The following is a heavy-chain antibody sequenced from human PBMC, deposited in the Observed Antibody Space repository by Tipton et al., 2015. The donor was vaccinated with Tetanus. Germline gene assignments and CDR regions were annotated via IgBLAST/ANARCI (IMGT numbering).Heavy chain of an antibody. J-gene: IGHJ4*02. D-gene: IGHD1-1*01. CDR1: DGSIGSHY. V-gene: IGHV4-59*11. CDR3: ARANNEFPKKGPFDS. CDR2: IYYNGST. Sequence: GLVKPSETLSPTCTVSDGSIGSHYWSWIRQPPGKGLEWIGNIYYNGSTNYNPSLKSRVTISVDTSNNQFTLRLISVTAADTAVYYCARANNEFPKKGPFDSWGQGSLVIVSS.